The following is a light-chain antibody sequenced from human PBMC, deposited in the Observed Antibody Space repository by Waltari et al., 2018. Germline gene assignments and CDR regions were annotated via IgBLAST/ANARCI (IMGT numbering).Light chain of an antibody. J-gene: IGKJ3*01. CDR1: QSVTTS. CDR3: QQSHSPPFT. CDR2: AAS. Sequence: DIQMTQSPASLAASLGDRVTITCRPSQSVTTSLNWYQQKSGEPPKLLISAASSFQSGVQSRFSGSGSGTDFTLTITHLQPEDVATYFCQQSHSPPFTFGPGTKV. V-gene: IGKV1-39*01.